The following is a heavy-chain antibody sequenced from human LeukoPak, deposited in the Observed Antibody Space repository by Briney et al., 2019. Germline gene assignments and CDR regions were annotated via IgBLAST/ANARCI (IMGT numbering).Heavy chain of an antibody. V-gene: IGHV1-69*13. J-gene: IGHJ4*02. D-gene: IGHD3-10*01. CDR2: TIPIFGTA. Sequence: SVKVSCKASGGTFSSYAISWVRQAPGQGLEWMGGTIPIFGTANYAQKFQGRVTITADESTSTAYMELSSLRSEDTAVYYCARGADYYGSGSYYTFDYWGQGTLVTVSS. CDR1: GGTFSSYA. CDR3: ARGADYYGSGSYYTFDY.